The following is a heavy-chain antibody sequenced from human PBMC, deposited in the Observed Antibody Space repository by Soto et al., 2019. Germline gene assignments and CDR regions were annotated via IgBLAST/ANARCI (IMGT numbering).Heavy chain of an antibody. Sequence: QVQLQESGPGLVKPSETLSLTCTVSGGSIRSYYWSWIRQPPGKGLEWIGDIYSSGSTNYNPSLKSRVTISVDTSKNQFSLKLSSVTAADTAGYYCARGSGWYYYWGQGTLVTVSS. V-gene: IGHV4-4*08. D-gene: IGHD6-19*01. J-gene: IGHJ4*02. CDR1: GGSIRSYY. CDR2: IYSSGST. CDR3: ARGSGWYYY.